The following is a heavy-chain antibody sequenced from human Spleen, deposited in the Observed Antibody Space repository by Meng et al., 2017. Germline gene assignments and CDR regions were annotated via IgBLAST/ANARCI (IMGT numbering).Heavy chain of an antibody. V-gene: IGHV4-4*02. CDR1: GGSILNSSW. CDR2: IFRSGRT. D-gene: IGHD2-2*01. J-gene: IGHJ5*02. Sequence: QVQLLESGPGVEKPWGPLSLPCAASGGSILNSSWWSGGRHFPGKGLEWVGEIFRSGRTNYNPSLKSRVTISVDKSKNQFSLKLSSVTAADTAVYYCVRWVSRGTSWFDPWGQGTLVTVSS. CDR3: VRWVSRGTSWFDP.